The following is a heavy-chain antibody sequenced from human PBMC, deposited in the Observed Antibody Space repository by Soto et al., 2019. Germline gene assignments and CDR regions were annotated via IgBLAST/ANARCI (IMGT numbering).Heavy chain of an antibody. CDR2: IYYSGTT. J-gene: IGHJ4*02. CDR1: GYSISSSNW. CDR3: ARGWGRIFDY. Sequence: TSETLSLTCAFSGYSISSSNWWGWIRQPPGKGLEWIGYIYYSGTTYYNPSLKSRVTISVDTSKNQFSLKLSSVTAADTAVYYCARGWGRIFDYWGQGTLVTVSS. D-gene: IGHD7-27*01. V-gene: IGHV4-28*03.